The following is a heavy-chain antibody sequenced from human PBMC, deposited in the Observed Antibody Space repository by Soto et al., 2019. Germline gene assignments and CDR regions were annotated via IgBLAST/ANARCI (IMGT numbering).Heavy chain of an antibody. J-gene: IGHJ4*02. CDR3: ARTYSGYYFDY. D-gene: IGHD5-12*01. Sequence: SETLSLTCAVSGGSISSGGYSWSWIRQPPGKGLEWIGYIYHSGSTYYNPSLKSRVTISVDRSKNQFSLKLSSVTAADTAVYYCARTYSGYYFDYWGQGTLVTVSS. V-gene: IGHV4-30-2*01. CDR2: IYHSGST. CDR1: GGSISSGGYS.